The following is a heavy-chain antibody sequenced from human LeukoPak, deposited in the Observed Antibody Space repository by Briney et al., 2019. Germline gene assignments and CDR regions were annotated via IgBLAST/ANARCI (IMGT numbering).Heavy chain of an antibody. J-gene: IGHJ3*02. Sequence: SETLSLTCAVYGGSFSGYYWSWLRQPPGKGLEWIGEINHSGSTNYNPSLKSRVTISVDTSKNQFSLKLSSVTAADTAVYYCARVYYDILTGYSADAFDIWGQGTMVTVSS. CDR2: INHSGST. CDR3: ARVYYDILTGYSADAFDI. D-gene: IGHD3-9*01. CDR1: GGSFSGYY. V-gene: IGHV4-34*01.